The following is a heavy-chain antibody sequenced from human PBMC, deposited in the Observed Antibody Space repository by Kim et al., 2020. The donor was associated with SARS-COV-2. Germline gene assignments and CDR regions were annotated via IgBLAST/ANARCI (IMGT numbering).Heavy chain of an antibody. CDR2: ISSRGITI. CDR1: GFTFSSYE. D-gene: IGHD6-19*01. CDR3: ARGYSSGWGVTY. Sequence: GGSLRLSCAASGFTFSSYEMNWVRQAPGKGLEWVSYISSRGITIYYADSVKGRCTISRDNAKNSLYLQMNSLRAEDTAIYYCARGYSSGWGVTYWGQGTLVTVSS. J-gene: IGHJ4*02. V-gene: IGHV3-48*03.